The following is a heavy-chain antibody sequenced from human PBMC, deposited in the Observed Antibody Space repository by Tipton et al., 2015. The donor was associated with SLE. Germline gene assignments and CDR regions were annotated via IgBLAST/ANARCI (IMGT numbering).Heavy chain of an antibody. CDR3: AGSAEHTGYYYYGMDV. J-gene: IGHJ6*02. Sequence: SLRLSCAASGFTFSDYYMTWIRQAPGEGLEWVSYISGSGRTVYYADSVKGRFTISRDDAKNSLYLQMNSLRVEDTAVYYCAGSAEHTGYYYYGMDVWGQGTTVTVSS. V-gene: IGHV3-11*01. CDR2: ISGSGRTV. D-gene: IGHD2-15*01. CDR1: GFTFSDYY.